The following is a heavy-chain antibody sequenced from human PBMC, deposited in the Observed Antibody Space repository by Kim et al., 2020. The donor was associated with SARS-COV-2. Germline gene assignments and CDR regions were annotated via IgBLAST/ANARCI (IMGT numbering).Heavy chain of an antibody. V-gene: IGHV3-48*03. CDR1: GFTSSSYE. Sequence: GGSLRLSCAASGFTSSSYEMNWVRQAPGKGLEWVSYISSSGSTIYYADSVKGRFTISRDNAKNSLYLQMNSLRAEDTAVYYCARGGSYLGNAFDIWGQGTMVTVSS. CDR2: ISSSGSTI. CDR3: ARGGSYLGNAFDI. J-gene: IGHJ3*02. D-gene: IGHD1-26*01.